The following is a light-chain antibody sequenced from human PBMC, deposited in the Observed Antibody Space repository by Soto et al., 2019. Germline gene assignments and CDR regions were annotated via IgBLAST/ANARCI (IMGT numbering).Light chain of an antibody. J-gene: IGKJ1*01. CDR3: QQYGSYWT. V-gene: IGKV3-20*01. CDR1: QSVSSSY. CDR2: GAS. Sequence: EIVLTQSRGTLSLSPGERATLSCRASQSVSSSYLAWYQQKPGQAPRLLIYGASSRATGIPDRFSGSGSGTDFTLTISRLEPEDFSVYYCQQYGSYWTFGQGTKVEIK.